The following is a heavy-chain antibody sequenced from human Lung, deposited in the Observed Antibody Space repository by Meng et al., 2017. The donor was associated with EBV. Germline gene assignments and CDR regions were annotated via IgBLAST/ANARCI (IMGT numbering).Heavy chain of an antibody. D-gene: IGHD5-18*01. CDR1: GRSLSRGGHY. Sequence: GPLHGSDRGLVKPAQTPALPRTGSGRSLSRGGHYWGWIIPHPGKGLECIGYIYYRVSTYYNPSLKRLVSISVDTSNNRFSLKLSSVTAADTAVYYCARAVDTGYFDYWGQGTLVTVSS. CDR3: ARAVDTGYFDY. CDR2: IYYRVST. J-gene: IGHJ4*02. V-gene: IGHV4-31*01.